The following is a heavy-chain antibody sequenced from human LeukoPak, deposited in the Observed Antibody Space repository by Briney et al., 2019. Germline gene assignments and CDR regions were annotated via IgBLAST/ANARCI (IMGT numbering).Heavy chain of an antibody. V-gene: IGHV1-46*03. CDR3: ARASYSSGYYAPQHYFDY. Sequence: ASVKVSCKASGYTFTSYYMHWVRQAPGQGLEWMGIINPSGGSTSYAQKFQGRVTMTRDTSTSTVYMELSSLRSEDTAVYYCARASYSSGYYAPQHYFDYWGQGTLVTVSS. J-gene: IGHJ4*02. CDR2: INPSGGST. D-gene: IGHD3-22*01. CDR1: GYTFTSYY.